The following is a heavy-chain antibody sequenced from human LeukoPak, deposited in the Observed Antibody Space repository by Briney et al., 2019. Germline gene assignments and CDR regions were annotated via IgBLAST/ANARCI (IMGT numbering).Heavy chain of an antibody. V-gene: IGHV3-30*18. CDR1: GFTFSSYG. D-gene: IGHD2-2*01. J-gene: IGHJ6*02. CDR3: AKDLGYCSSTSCPDYYYYGMDV. Sequence: QSGGSLRLSCAASGFTFSSYGMHWVRQAPGKGLEWVAVISYDGSNKYYADSVKGRFTISRDNSKNTLYLQMNSLRAEDTAVYYCAKDLGYCSSTSCPDYYYYGMDVWGQGTTVTVSS. CDR2: ISYDGSNK.